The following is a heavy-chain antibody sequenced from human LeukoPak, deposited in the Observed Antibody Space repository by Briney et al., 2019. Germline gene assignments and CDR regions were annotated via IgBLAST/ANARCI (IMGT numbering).Heavy chain of an antibody. Sequence: SETLSLTCTVSGGSISSGDYYWSWIRQPPGKGLEWIGYIYYSGSTYYNPSLKSRVTISVDTSKNQFSLKLSSVTAADTAVYYCARGVVPAAIAFDYWGQGTLVTGSS. J-gene: IGHJ4*02. CDR1: GGSISSGDYY. CDR2: IYYSGST. D-gene: IGHD2-2*01. V-gene: IGHV4-30-4*02. CDR3: ARGVVPAAIAFDY.